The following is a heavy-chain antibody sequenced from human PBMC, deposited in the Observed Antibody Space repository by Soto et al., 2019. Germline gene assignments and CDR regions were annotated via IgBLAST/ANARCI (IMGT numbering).Heavy chain of an antibody. CDR1: GGSFSGYY. J-gene: IGHJ6*02. CDR2: INHSGST. D-gene: IGHD3-3*01. Sequence: LSLTFAVYGGSFSGYYWSWIRQPPGKGLEWIGEINHSGSTNYNPSLKSRVTISVDTSKNQFSLKLSSVTAADTAVYYCARILIGYYYYGMDVWGQGTTVTVSS. V-gene: IGHV4-34*01. CDR3: ARILIGYYYYGMDV.